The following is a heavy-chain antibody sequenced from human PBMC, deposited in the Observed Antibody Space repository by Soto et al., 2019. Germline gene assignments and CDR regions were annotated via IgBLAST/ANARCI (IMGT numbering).Heavy chain of an antibody. J-gene: IGHJ6*01. Sequence: QVQLVESGGGVVQPGRSLRLSCAASGFTFSSYAMHWVRQAPGKGLEWVAVISYDGSNKYYADSVKGRFTISRDNSKNTPCLQMNSLRAEDTAVYYCARETYYDFWSGPYYGMDVWGQGTTVTVSS. CDR1: GFTFSSYA. D-gene: IGHD3-3*01. CDR3: ARETYYDFWSGPYYGMDV. V-gene: IGHV3-30-3*01. CDR2: ISYDGSNK.